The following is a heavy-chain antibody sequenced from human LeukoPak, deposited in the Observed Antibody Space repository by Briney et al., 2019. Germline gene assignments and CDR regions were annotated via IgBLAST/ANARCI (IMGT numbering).Heavy chain of an antibody. CDR1: GGSLSGYD. Sequence: PSETLSLTCAVYGGSLSGYDWSWIRQPPGKGLEWIGEINHSGSTNYNPSLKSRVTISVDTSKNQFSLKLSSVTAADTAVYYCARGGGRCSSTSCYRGNWFDPWGQGTLVTVSS. D-gene: IGHD2-2*01. CDR3: ARGGGRCSSTSCYRGNWFDP. CDR2: INHSGST. J-gene: IGHJ5*02. V-gene: IGHV4-34*01.